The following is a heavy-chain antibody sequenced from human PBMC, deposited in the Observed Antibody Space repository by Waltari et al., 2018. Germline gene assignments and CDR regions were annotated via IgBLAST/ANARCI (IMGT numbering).Heavy chain of an antibody. V-gene: IGHV2-70*15. CDR1: GFSLSTSGMC. D-gene: IGHD6-6*01. CDR2: IDWDDDK. Sequence: QVTLRESGPALVKPTQTLTLTCTFSGFSLSTSGMCVTWIRQPPGTALEWLARIDWDDDKYYSTSLKTRLTISKDTSKNQVVLTMTNMDPVDTATYYCARTTYSSSSAKYYYYGMDVWGQGTTVTVSS. J-gene: IGHJ6*02. CDR3: ARTTYSSSSAKYYYYGMDV.